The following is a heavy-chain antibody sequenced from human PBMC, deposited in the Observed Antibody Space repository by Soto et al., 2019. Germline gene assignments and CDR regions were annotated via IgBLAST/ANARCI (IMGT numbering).Heavy chain of an antibody. CDR3: ARDGYCSGGSCYRLWSFDY. Sequence: QVQLVESGGGVAQPEKSLRLSCTASGFTFSSYGMHWVRQVPGKGLEWVALIWYDGSKKYYADSVKGRFTISRENSKNTLFLQMDSLRAEDTAVYHCARDGYCSGGSCYRLWSFDYWGQGTLVTVSS. CDR1: GFTFSSYG. V-gene: IGHV3-33*01. CDR2: IWYDGSKK. J-gene: IGHJ4*02. D-gene: IGHD2-15*01.